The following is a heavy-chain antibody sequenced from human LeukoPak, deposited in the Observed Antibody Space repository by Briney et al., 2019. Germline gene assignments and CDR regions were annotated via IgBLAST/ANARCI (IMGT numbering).Heavy chain of an antibody. V-gene: IGHV4-59*01. Sequence: SETLSLTCTVSGGSISSYYWSWIRQPPGKGLEWIGYISYSGSTNYNPSLKSRVTISVDTSKNQLSLKLNSVTAADPAVYCCARYIWGSYPTFEDYWGQGSLVTVSS. CDR2: ISYSGST. J-gene: IGHJ4*02. D-gene: IGHD3-16*02. CDR1: GGSISSYY. CDR3: ARYIWGSYPTFEDY.